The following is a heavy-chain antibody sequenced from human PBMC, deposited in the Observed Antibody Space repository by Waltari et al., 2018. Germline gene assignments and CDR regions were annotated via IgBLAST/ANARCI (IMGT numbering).Heavy chain of an antibody. Sequence: QVQLQESGPGLVKPSETLSLTCTVSGGSVSSGSYYWSWIRQPPGKGLEWIGYIYYSGGTHYHPYPRSRGTISVDTSKNQFSLKRSSVTAADTAVYYWARGTRVAAAGTPYYYYGMDVWGQGTTVTVSS. D-gene: IGHD6-13*01. CDR3: ARGTRVAAAGTPYYYYGMDV. J-gene: IGHJ6*02. V-gene: IGHV4-61*01. CDR2: IYYSGGT. CDR1: GGSVSSGSYY.